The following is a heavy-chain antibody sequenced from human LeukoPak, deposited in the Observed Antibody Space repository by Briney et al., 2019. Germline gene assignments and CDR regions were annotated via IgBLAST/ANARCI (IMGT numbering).Heavy chain of an antibody. D-gene: IGHD1-26*01. J-gene: IGHJ5*02. CDR2: INQDGSEI. CDR1: GFTFSSWW. Sequence: GGSLRLSCAASGFTFSSWWMSWVRQAPGKGLEWVANINQDGSEIYYVDSVKGRFTISRDNAKNSLYLQMNSLRVEDTAVYYCAREWESAGRFNPWGQGTLVTVSS. CDR3: AREWESAGRFNP. V-gene: IGHV3-7*04.